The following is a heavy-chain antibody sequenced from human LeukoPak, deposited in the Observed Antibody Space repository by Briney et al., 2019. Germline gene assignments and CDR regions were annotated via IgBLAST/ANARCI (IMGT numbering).Heavy chain of an antibody. V-gene: IGHV4-34*01. CDR3: AREGAVGVITLDDAFDI. D-gene: IGHD3-16*02. CDR2: INHSGST. Sequence: PSETLSLTCAVYGGSFSGYYWSWIRQPPGKGLEWIGEINHSGSTNYSPSLKSRVTISVDTSKNQFSLKLSSVTAADTAVYYCAREGAVGVITLDDAFDIWGQGTMVTVSS. J-gene: IGHJ3*02. CDR1: GGSFSGYY.